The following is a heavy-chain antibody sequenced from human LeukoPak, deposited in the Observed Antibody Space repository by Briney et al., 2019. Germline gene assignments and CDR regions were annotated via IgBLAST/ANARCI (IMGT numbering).Heavy chain of an antibody. CDR3: ARGLGLLLDY. D-gene: IGHD2-15*01. J-gene: IGHJ4*02. CDR1: GGSISPYY. V-gene: IGHV4-59*12. CDR2: IYYSGST. Sequence: PSETLSLTCTVSGGSISPYYWSWIRQPPGKGLEWIGYIYYSGSTDYNPSLKSRVTISVDRSKNQFSLKLSSVTAADTAVYYCARGLGLLLDYWGQGTLVTVSS.